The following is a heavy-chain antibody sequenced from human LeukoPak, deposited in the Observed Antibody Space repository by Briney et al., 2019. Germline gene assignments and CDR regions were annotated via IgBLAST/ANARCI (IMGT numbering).Heavy chain of an antibody. CDR1: GGSISSSSYY. CDR2: IYYSGST. Sequence: SETLSLTCTVSGGSISSSSYYWGWIRQPPGKGLEWIASIYYSGSTYYNPSLKSRVTMSVDTSKNQFSLKLSSVTAADTAVYYCVRLLRAAMAFDYWGQGTLVTVSS. V-gene: IGHV4-39*01. CDR3: VRLLRAAMAFDY. J-gene: IGHJ4*02. D-gene: IGHD5-18*01.